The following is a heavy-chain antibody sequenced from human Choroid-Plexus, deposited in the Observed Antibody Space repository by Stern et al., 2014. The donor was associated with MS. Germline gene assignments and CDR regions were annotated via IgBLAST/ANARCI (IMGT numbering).Heavy chain of an antibody. CDR2: MSYYGSDK. D-gene: IGHD2-15*01. CDR1: GFTFSNFG. J-gene: IGHJ4*02. V-gene: IGHV3-30*18. Sequence: VQLVESGGGVAKPGRPLILSCAASGFTFSNFGMHWVRQAPGKGLEWVALMSYYGSDKYYADSVKGRFTIFRDNSKNTLYMHMNSLRAEDTAVYYCAKDRQWSTYFFDYWGQGSLVTVSS. CDR3: AKDRQWSTYFFDY.